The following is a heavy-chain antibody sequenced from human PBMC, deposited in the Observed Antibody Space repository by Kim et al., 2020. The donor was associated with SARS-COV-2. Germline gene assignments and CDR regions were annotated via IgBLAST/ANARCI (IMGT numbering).Heavy chain of an antibody. Sequence: GGSLRLSCAASGFTFSSYGMHWVRQAPGKGLEWVSGISYDGSNKYYADSVKGRFTISRDNSKNTLYLQMNSLRAEDTAVYYCAKGARYYDFWSGYFDYWGQGTLVTVSS. CDR3: AKGARYYDFWSGYFDY. V-gene: IGHV3-30*18. CDR1: GFTFSSYG. J-gene: IGHJ4*02. CDR2: ISYDGSNK. D-gene: IGHD3-3*01.